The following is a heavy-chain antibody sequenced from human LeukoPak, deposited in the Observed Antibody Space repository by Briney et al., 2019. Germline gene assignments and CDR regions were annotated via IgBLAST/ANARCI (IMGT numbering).Heavy chain of an antibody. CDR3: ARDAVPSGRSWFDP. Sequence: GSLRLSCAVSGFTFEDYGMNWVRQVPGKGPEWVCGLKGNGGGRRYADSVKGRFSISRDNARNSLYLQMDSLTVDDTAFYYCARDAVPSGRSWFDPRGQGTLVTVSS. J-gene: IGHJ5*02. V-gene: IGHV3-20*04. CDR1: GFTFEDYG. D-gene: IGHD1-26*01. CDR2: LKGNGGGR.